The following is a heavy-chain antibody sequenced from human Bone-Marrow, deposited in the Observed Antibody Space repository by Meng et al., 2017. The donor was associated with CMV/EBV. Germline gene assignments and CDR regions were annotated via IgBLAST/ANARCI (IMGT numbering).Heavy chain of an antibody. Sequence: TFTSYEINWGRQATGQGLEWMGWMNPNSGNTGYAQKFQGRVTMTRNTSISTAYMELSSLRSEDTAVYYCARAISYDILTGYWDWFDPWGQGTLVTVSS. V-gene: IGHV1-8*01. D-gene: IGHD3-9*01. J-gene: IGHJ5*02. CDR2: MNPNSGNT. CDR3: ARAISYDILTGYWDWFDP. CDR1: TFTSYE.